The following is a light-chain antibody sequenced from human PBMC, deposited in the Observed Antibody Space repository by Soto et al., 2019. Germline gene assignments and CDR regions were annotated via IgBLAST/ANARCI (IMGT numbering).Light chain of an antibody. CDR3: SSYAGSNNYV. V-gene: IGLV2-8*01. CDR1: SSDVGGYNY. Sequence: QSVLTQPPSASGSPGQSVTISCTGTSSDVGGYNYVSWYQQHPGKAPKLMIYEVTKRPSGVPDRFSGSKSGYTASLTVSGLQAEDEADYYCSSYAGSNNYVFGTGTKVTAL. CDR2: EVT. J-gene: IGLJ1*01.